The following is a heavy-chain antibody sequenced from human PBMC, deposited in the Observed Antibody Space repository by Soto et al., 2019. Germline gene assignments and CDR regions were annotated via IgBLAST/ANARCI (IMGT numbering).Heavy chain of an antibody. V-gene: IGHV3-20*04. CDR3: ARLYSSGWYGPGRY. Sequence: PGGSLRLSCVASGFTFNPYWMHWVRQVPGKGLEWVSGINWNGGSTGYADSVKGRFTISRDNAKNSLYLQMNSLRAEDTALYYCARLYSSGWYGPGRYWGQGTLVTVSS. J-gene: IGHJ4*02. CDR2: INWNGGST. CDR1: GFTFNPYW. D-gene: IGHD6-19*01.